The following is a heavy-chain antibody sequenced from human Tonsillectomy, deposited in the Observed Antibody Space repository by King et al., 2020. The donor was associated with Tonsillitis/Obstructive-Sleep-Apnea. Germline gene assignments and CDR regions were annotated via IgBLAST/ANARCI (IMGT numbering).Heavy chain of an antibody. CDR1: GGSFSFYY. CDR2: ISQGGST. D-gene: IGHD2-21*01. CDR3: ARVRGDDGGIWSFDL. V-gene: IGHV4-34*01. Sequence: VQLQQWGAGLLKPSETLSLTCAVYGGSFSFYYWSWIRQPPGKGLVWIREISQGGSTSYNPSLKSRVTMSVDTSKSQFSLHLSSVTAADTAVYFCARVRGDDGGIWSFDLWGRGTLVTVSS. J-gene: IGHJ2*01.